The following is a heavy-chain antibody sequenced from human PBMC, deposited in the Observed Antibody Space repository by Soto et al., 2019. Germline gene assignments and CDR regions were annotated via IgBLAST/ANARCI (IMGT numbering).Heavy chain of an antibody. CDR1: GGSISSYY. D-gene: IGHD1-26*01. CDR3: ARHGDKWELPYFDY. J-gene: IGHJ4*02. CDR2: IYYSGST. V-gene: IGHV4-59*08. Sequence: SETLSLTCTVSGGSISSYYWSWIRQPPGKGLEWIGYIYYSGSTNYNPSLKSRVTISVDTSKNQFSLKLSSVTAADTAVYYCARHGDKWELPYFDYWGQGTLVTVSS.